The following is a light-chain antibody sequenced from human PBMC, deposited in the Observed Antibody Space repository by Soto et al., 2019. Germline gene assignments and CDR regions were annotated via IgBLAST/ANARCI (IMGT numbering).Light chain of an antibody. Sequence: QSALTQPASVSGSPGQSITISCTGTSSDVGAYNYVSWYQQHPGKAPKLMIYEVNNRPSGVSNRFSGSKSGNTASLTISGLQAADEADYYCSSFTGSDTLYVFGTGTKLT. V-gene: IGLV2-14*01. J-gene: IGLJ1*01. CDR1: SSDVGAYNY. CDR3: SSFTGSDTLYV. CDR2: EVN.